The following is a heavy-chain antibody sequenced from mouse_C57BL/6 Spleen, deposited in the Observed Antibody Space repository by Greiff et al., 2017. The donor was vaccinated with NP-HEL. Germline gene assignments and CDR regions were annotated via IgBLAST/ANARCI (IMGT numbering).Heavy chain of an antibody. CDR3: AREGFIYDGFDY. V-gene: IGHV5-17*01. D-gene: IGHD2-12*01. CDR1: GFTFSDYG. J-gene: IGHJ2*01. CDR2: ISSGSSTI. Sequence: EVKLMESGGGLVKPGGSLKLSCAASGFTFSDYGMHWVRQAPEKGLEWVAYISSGSSTIYFADTVKGRFTISRDNAKNTLFLQMTSLRSEDTAMDYCAREGFIYDGFDYWGQGTTLTVSS.